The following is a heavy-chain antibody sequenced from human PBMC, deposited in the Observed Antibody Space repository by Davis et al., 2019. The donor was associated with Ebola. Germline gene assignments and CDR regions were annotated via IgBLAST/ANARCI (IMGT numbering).Heavy chain of an antibody. D-gene: IGHD2-15*01. CDR2: ISAYNGNT. CDR3: ARRIVYYYGMDV. CDR1: GYTFTSYG. V-gene: IGHV1-18*01. Sequence: ASVKVSCKASGYTFTSYGISWVRQAPGQGLEWMGWISAYNGNTNYAQKLQGRVTMTRNTSISTAYMELSSLRSEDTAVYYCARRIVYYYGMDVWGQGTTVTVSS. J-gene: IGHJ6*02.